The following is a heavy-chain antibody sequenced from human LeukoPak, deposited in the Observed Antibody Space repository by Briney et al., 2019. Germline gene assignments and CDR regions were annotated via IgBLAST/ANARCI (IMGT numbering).Heavy chain of an antibody. CDR2: IKQDGSEK. J-gene: IGHJ2*01. V-gene: IGHV3-7*01. Sequence: GGSLRLSCAASGFTFSSYWMSWVRQAPGKGLEWVANIKQDGSEKYYVDSVKGRFTISRDNAKNSLYLQMNSLRAGDTAVYYCARAVYCSGGGCFWYFDLWGRGTLVTVSS. CDR1: GFTFSSYW. CDR3: ARAVYCSGGGCFWYFDL. D-gene: IGHD2-15*01.